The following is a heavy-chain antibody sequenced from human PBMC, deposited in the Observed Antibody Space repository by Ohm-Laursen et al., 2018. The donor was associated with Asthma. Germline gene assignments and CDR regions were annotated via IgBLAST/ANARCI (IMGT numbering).Heavy chain of an antibody. CDR2: IIPIFGTA. CDR3: ARDSSGWYLEGEYYYYYGMDV. Sequence: SSVKVSCKASGGTFSSYAISWVRQAPGQGLEWMGGIIPIFGTANYAQKFQGRVTITADESTSTAYMELSSLRSEDTAVYYCARDSSGWYLEGEYYYYYGMDVWGQGTTVTVSS. CDR1: GGTFSSYA. V-gene: IGHV1-69*01. D-gene: IGHD6-19*01. J-gene: IGHJ6*02.